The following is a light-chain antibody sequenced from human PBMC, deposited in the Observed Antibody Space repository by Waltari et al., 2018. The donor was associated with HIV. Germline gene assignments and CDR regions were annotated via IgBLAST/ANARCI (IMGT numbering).Light chain of an antibody. CDR2: GAS. CDR1: QSVSSN. J-gene: IGKJ1*01. V-gene: IGKV3-15*01. Sequence: EIVMTQSPATLSVSPGERATLSCRASQSVSSNLAWYQQKPGQAPRLLIYGASTRATGIPARFSGSGSGTEFTLTISSLQSEDCAVYYCQHYNKWPWTFGQGTKVEIK. CDR3: QHYNKWPWT.